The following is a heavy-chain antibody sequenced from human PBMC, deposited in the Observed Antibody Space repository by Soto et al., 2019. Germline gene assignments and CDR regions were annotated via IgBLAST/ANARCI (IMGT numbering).Heavy chain of an antibody. V-gene: IGHV3-7*01. D-gene: IGHD3-10*01. Sequence: EVQLVESGGGLVQPRGSLRLSCAASGFTFSSYWMSWVRQAPGKGLEWVANIKQDGSEKYYVDSVKGRFTISRDNAKNSLYLQMNSLRAEDTAVYYCARDTRGLLWFGELSVWGQGTTVTVSS. CDR1: GFTFSSYW. CDR2: IKQDGSEK. CDR3: ARDTRGLLWFGELSV. J-gene: IGHJ6*02.